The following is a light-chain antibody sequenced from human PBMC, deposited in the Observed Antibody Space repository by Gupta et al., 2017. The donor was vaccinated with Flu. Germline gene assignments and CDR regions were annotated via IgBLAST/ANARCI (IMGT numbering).Light chain of an antibody. CDR3: MQALLAPPWT. CDR1: LSLLHSNGYNY. V-gene: IGKV2-28*01. CDR2: LGS. Sequence: DIVMTQSPLSLPVTPGEPASISCRSSLSLLHSNGYNYLDWYLQKPGQSPQLLIYLGSIRAPGVPDRFSGSGSGTYXTLKISXVEAEDVGVYYCMQALLAPPWTFGXGTKVEIK. J-gene: IGKJ1*01.